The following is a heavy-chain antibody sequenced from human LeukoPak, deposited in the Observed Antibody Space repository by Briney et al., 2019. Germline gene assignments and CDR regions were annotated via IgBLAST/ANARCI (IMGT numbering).Heavy chain of an antibody. CDR2: INSDGSST. D-gene: IGHD3-22*01. J-gene: IGHJ4*02. CDR3: AREHDDSSGYYYSGYFDY. Sequence: GGSLRLSCAASGFTFSGYWMHWVRQAPGKGLVWVSRINSDGSSTSYADSVKGRFTISRDNAKNTLYLQMNSLRAEDTAVYYCAREHDDSSGYYYSGYFDYWGQGTLVTVSS. CDR1: GFTFSGYW. V-gene: IGHV3-74*01.